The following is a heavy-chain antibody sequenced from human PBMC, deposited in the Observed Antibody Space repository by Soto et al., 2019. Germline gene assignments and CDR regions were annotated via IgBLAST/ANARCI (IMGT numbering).Heavy chain of an antibody. D-gene: IGHD6-19*01. J-gene: IGHJ6*02. V-gene: IGHV1-8*01. Sequence: QVQLVQSGAEVKKPGASVKVSCKASGYTFTSYDINWVRQATGQGLEWMGWMNPNSGNTGYAQKFQGRVTMTRNTSISTAYMELSSLRSEDTAVYYCARGIQWLAYFDYYYYGMDVWGQGTTVTVSS. CDR2: MNPNSGNT. CDR3: ARGIQWLAYFDYYYYGMDV. CDR1: GYTFTSYD.